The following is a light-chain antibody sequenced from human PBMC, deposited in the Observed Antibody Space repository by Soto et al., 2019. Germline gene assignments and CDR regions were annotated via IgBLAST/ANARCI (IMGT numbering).Light chain of an antibody. V-gene: IGKV3-20*01. CDR1: QSVSSTY. CDR2: AAS. J-gene: IGKJ2*01. Sequence: EIVLTQSPGTLSLSPGERATLSCRASQSVSSTYLAWYQQKPGQAPRLVIYAASNRATGIPDRFSGSASGADFTLTISRLEPEDFAVYYCQQYDTSLPMYTFGQGPQLEIK. CDR3: QQYDTSLPMYT.